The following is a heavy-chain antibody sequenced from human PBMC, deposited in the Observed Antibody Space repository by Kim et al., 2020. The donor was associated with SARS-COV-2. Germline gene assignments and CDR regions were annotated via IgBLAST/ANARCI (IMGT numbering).Heavy chain of an antibody. Sequence: SETLSLTCTVSGGSISSSSYYWGWIRQPPGKGLEWIGSIYYSGSTYYNPSLKSRVTISVYTSKNQFSLKLISVTAADTAVCYCARHSIPPPYGSGTWLGGGWFDPWGQGTLVTVSS. CDR1: GGSISSSSYY. CDR2: IYYSGST. D-gene: IGHD3-10*01. CDR3: ARHSIPPPYGSGTWLGGGWFDP. V-gene: IGHV4-39*01. J-gene: IGHJ5*02.